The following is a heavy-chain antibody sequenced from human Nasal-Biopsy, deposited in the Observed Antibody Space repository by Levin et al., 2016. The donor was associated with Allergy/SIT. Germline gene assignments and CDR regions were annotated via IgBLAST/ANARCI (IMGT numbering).Heavy chain of an antibody. J-gene: IGHJ4*02. CDR3: ARYTNGRRDFDY. CDR1: GFDFSDYA. CDR2: ISSRSTYI. D-gene: IGHD2-8*01. Sequence: GESLKISCEASGFDFSDYAMTWVRQAPGKGLEWVSTISSRSTYIYYADSVKGRFTVSRDNAKNSLYLQMNSLRAEDTAVYYCARYTNGRRDFDYWGQGTLVSVSS. V-gene: IGHV3-21*06.